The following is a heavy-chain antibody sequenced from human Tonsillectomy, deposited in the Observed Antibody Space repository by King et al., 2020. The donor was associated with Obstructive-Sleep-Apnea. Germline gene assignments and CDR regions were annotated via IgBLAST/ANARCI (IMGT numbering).Heavy chain of an antibody. CDR3: ATRPGFDWYFDL. CDR2: ISGSGGST. Sequence: VQLVESGGGLVQPGGSLRLSCAASGFTFSSYAMSWARQAPGKGLEWGSGISGSGGSTYYADSVKGRFTISRDNSKKTLFLQMNSLRAEDTAVYYCATRPGFDWYFDLWGRGSLVTVSS. V-gene: IGHV3-23*04. D-gene: IGHD1-14*01. CDR1: GFTFSSYA. J-gene: IGHJ2*01.